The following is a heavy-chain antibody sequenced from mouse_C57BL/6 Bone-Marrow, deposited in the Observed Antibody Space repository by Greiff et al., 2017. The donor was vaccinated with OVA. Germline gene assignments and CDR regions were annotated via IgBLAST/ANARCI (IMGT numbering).Heavy chain of an antibody. D-gene: IGHD1-1*01. Sequence: EVQLQQSGTVLARPGASVKMSCKTSGYTFTSYWMHWVKQRPGQGLEWIGAIYPGNSDTSYNQKFKGKAKLTAVTSASTAYMELSSLTNEDSAVYYCTRKRFYYYGSSEYYAMDYWGQGTSVTVSS. J-gene: IGHJ4*01. CDR2: IYPGNSDT. CDR1: GYTFTSYW. CDR3: TRKRFYYYGSSEYYAMDY. V-gene: IGHV1-5*01.